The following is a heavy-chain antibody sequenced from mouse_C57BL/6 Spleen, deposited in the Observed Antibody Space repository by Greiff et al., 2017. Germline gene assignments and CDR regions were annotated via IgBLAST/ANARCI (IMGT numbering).Heavy chain of an antibody. V-gene: IGHV2-2*01. Sequence: VQVVESGPGLVQPSQSLSITCTVSGFSLTSYGVHWVRQSPGKGLEWLGVIWSGGSTDYNAAFISRLSISKDNSKSQVFFKMNSLQADDTAIYYCARDGYYAYYYAMDYWGQGTSVTVSS. CDR3: ARDGYYAYYYAMDY. CDR2: IWSGGST. D-gene: IGHD2-3*01. CDR1: GFSLTSYG. J-gene: IGHJ4*01.